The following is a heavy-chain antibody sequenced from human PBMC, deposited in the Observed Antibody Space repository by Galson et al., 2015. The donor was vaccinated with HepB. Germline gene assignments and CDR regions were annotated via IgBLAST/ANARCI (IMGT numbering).Heavy chain of an antibody. D-gene: IGHD6-6*01. CDR3: ARGAISTRRFDY. J-gene: IGHJ4*02. Sequence: SLRLSCAASGFTFSSYALSWVRQAPGKGLEWVSVIRSDGGATYYADSVKGRFTISRDNSKNTLYLQMNSLRAEDTAVYYCARGAISTRRFDYWGQGILVTVSS. CDR1: GFTFSSYA. V-gene: IGHV3-23*01. CDR2: IRSDGGAT.